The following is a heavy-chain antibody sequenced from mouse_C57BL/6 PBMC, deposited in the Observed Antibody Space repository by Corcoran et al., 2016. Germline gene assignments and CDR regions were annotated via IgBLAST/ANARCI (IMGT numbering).Heavy chain of an antibody. CDR3: ASSTRRYFDV. Sequence: EVQLQQSGPELVKPGASVKISCKASGYTFTDYYMNWVKQSHGKSLEWIGDINPNNGGTSYNQKFKGKATLTVDKSSSTAYMELRSLTSEYSAVYYGASSTRRYFDVWGTGTTVTVSS. J-gene: IGHJ1*03. CDR1: GYTFTDYY. CDR2: INPNNGGT. V-gene: IGHV1-26*01.